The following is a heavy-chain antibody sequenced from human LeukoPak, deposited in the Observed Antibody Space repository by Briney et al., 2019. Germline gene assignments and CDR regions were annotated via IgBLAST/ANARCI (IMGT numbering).Heavy chain of an antibody. V-gene: IGHV3-30*18. Sequence: GGSLRLSCAASGFTFSTYGMHWVRQAPGKGPEWVAVISYDGSNEYYADSVKGRFTISRDNSKNTLYLQMSSLRAEDTAVFYCAKEFNRGLPDYWGQGALVSVPA. CDR3: AKEFNRGLPDY. D-gene: IGHD2-21*01. J-gene: IGHJ4*02. CDR1: GFTFSTYG. CDR2: ISYDGSNE.